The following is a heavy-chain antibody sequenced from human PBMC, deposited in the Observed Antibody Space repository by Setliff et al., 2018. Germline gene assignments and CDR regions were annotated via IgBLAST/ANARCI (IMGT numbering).Heavy chain of an antibody. J-gene: IGHJ5*02. V-gene: IGHV4-34*01. Sequence: PSETLSLTCAVYGESFSGYFWSWIRQTPEKGLEWIGEISHSGNTNYNPSFKSRVTISIDTSKNQFSLKVNSVTAADTAVYFCARVLVLGYNWFDPWGKGTLVTVSS. D-gene: IGHD3-10*01. CDR3: ARVLVLGYNWFDP. CDR2: ISHSGNT. CDR1: GESFSGYF.